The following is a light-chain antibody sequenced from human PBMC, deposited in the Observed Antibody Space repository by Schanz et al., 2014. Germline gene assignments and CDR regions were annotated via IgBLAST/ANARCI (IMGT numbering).Light chain of an antibody. V-gene: IGLV2-14*03. J-gene: IGLJ2*01. CDR2: DVS. CDR3: SSYTSSSTV. Sequence: QSALTQPASVSGSPGQSITISCTGTSSDVGGYDFVSWYQQHPDKAPKLMIYDVSNRPSGVSNRFSASKSGNTASLTISXLQAEDEADYYCSSYTSSSTVFGGGTKLTVL. CDR1: SSDVGGYDF.